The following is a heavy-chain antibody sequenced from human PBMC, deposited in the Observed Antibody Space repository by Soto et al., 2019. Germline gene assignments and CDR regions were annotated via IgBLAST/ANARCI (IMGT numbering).Heavy chain of an antibody. V-gene: IGHV4-39*01. Sequence: SETLSLTCTVSGGSVSSGSYYWTWIRQPPARGLEWIGSVFYSGGTNNNPSLSSRALISIDTAKNQISLKLSSVTTADTAVYYSAGHFWAYSGCYHNFDTWGPGTLVTVSS. CDR2: VFYSGGT. D-gene: IGHD3-22*01. CDR3: AGHFWAYSGCYHNFDT. J-gene: IGHJ5*02. CDR1: GGSVSSGSYY.